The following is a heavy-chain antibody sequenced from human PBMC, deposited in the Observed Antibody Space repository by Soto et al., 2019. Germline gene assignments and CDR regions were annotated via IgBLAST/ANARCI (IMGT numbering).Heavy chain of an antibody. CDR1: GFTFSSYD. D-gene: IGHD6-13*01. CDR2: ISGSGGST. V-gene: IGHV3-23*01. CDR3: AKSEDQGRCCQQLVLDY. J-gene: IGHJ4*02. Sequence: PGGCLRLSCAASGFTFSSYDMSSVRQAPGKGLEWVSAISGSGGSTYYADSVKGRFTISRDNSKNTLYLQMNSLRAEDTAVYYCAKSEDQGRCCQQLVLDYWGQGTLVTVSS.